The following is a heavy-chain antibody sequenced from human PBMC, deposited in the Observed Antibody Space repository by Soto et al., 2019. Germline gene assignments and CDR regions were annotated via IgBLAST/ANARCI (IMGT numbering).Heavy chain of an antibody. CDR1: GYSFTSYW. Sequence: EVQLVQSGAEVKKPGESLRISCKGSGYSFTSYWISWVRQMPGKGLEWMGRIDPSDSYTNYSPSFQGHVTISADKSISTAYLQWSSLKASDTAMYYCATLEGVHSSSWLHYYFDYWGQGTLVTVSS. D-gene: IGHD6-13*01. CDR2: IDPSDSYT. J-gene: IGHJ4*02. CDR3: ATLEGVHSSSWLHYYFDY. V-gene: IGHV5-10-1*03.